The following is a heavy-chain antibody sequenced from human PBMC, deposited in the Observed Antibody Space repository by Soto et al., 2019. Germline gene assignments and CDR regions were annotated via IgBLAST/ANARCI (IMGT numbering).Heavy chain of an antibody. CDR2: ISAYNGNT. J-gene: IGHJ6*02. D-gene: IGHD1-26*01. Sequence: XSVKVSCKGSGYTFTSYGISWVRQAPGQGLEWMGWISAYNGNTNYAQKLQGRVTMTTDTSTSTAYMELRSLRSDDTAVYYCARDPLVGATPLYYYYGMDVWGQGTTVTVSS. CDR1: GYTFTSYG. CDR3: ARDPLVGATPLYYYYGMDV. V-gene: IGHV1-18*04.